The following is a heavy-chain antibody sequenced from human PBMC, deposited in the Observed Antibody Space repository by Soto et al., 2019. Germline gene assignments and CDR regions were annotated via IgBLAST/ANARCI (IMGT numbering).Heavy chain of an antibody. J-gene: IGHJ5*02. Sequence: PSETLSLTCAVYGGSFSGYYWSWIRQPPGKGLEWIGEISESGSTKHNPSLKSRVTISVDTSKNQFSLKLSSVTAADTAVYYCARSRRGFGSTWFDWFDTWGQGTLVTVSS. V-gene: IGHV4-34*01. CDR3: ARSRRGFGSTWFDWFDT. CDR1: GGSFSGYY. CDR2: ISESGST. D-gene: IGHD6-13*01.